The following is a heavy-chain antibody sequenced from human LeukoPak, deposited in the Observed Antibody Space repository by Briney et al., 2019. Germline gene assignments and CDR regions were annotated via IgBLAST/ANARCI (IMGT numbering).Heavy chain of an antibody. CDR1: GFTFSSYA. V-gene: IGHV3-23*01. D-gene: IGHD1-26*01. Sequence: GGSLRLSCAAPGFTFSSYAMSWVRQAPGKGLEWVSAISGSGGSTYYADSVKGRFTISRDNSKNTLYLQMNSLRAEDTAVYYCAKDRWELQYYFDYWGQGTLVTVSS. CDR2: ISGSGGST. CDR3: AKDRWELQYYFDY. J-gene: IGHJ4*02.